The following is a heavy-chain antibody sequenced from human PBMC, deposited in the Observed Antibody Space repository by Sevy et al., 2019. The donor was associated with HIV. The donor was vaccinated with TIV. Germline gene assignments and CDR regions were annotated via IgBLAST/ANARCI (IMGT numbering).Heavy chain of an antibody. Sequence: GGSLRLSCAASAFTVDDYAMHWVRQAPGKGLEWVSGISWNGGSIDYAESVKGRFTISRDNAKNSLYLQMNILKDEDTDLYYCAKGNMMLTFGGIVVNSFDDWGQGTLVTVSS. D-gene: IGHD3-16*02. V-gene: IGHV3-9*01. CDR2: ISWNGGSI. J-gene: IGHJ4*02. CDR3: AKGNMMLTFGGIVVNSFDD. CDR1: AFTVDDYA.